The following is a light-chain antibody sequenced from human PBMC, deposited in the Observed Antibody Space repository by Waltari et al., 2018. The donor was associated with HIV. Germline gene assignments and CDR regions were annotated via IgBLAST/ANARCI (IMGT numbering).Light chain of an antibody. CDR1: RSNIGSNT. J-gene: IGLJ3*02. CDR2: NDN. Sequence: QSVLTQPPSASGTPGQRVTISCSGTRSNIGSNTVNWYQLLQGTAPKLLIYNDNERPSGVPGRFPGSRSGASASLAISGLQPEDEADYYCSSWDDRLNGQGVFGGGTKLTVL. V-gene: IGLV1-44*01. CDR3: SSWDDRLNGQGV.